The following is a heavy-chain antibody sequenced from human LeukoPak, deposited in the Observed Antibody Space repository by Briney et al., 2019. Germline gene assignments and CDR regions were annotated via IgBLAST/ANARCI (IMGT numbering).Heavy chain of an antibody. CDR1: GYTFTNYA. J-gene: IGHJ4*02. Sequence: ASVKVSCKASGYTFTNYAMHWVRQAPGQRPEWMGWINAGNGNTEYSQKFQDRVTITRDTSTSTVYMELSSLRSEDTAVYYCASLGSGSSRIIDFDYWGQGTLVTVSS. CDR2: INAGNGNT. V-gene: IGHV1-3*01. CDR3: ASLGSGSSRIIDFDY. D-gene: IGHD3-10*01.